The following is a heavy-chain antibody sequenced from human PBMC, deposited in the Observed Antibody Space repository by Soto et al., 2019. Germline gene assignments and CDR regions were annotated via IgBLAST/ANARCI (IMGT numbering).Heavy chain of an antibody. D-gene: IGHD1-7*01. CDR2: IYYSGST. CDR3: ARDSGTNESWFDP. Sequence: PSETLSLTCTVSGGSISSGGYYWSWIRQHPGKGLEWIGYIYYSGSTYYNPSLKSRVTISVDTSKNQISLKLSSVTAADTAVYYCARDSGTNESWFDPWGQGTLVTVSS. J-gene: IGHJ5*02. V-gene: IGHV4-31*03. CDR1: GGSISSGGYY.